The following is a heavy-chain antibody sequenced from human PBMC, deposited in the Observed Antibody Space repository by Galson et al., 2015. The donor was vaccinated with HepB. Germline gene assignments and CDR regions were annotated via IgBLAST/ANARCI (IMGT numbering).Heavy chain of an antibody. D-gene: IGHD3-22*01. CDR1: GGSISSSTYY. J-gene: IGHJ3*01. V-gene: IGHV4-39*01. CDR3: ARHFDSLNAFDV. CDR2: FYYSGSTY. Sequence: QVQLQESGPGLVKPSETLSLTCTVSGGSISSSTYYWGWIRQPPGKGLEWIGSFYYSGSTYYYNPSLQSRVTISVDTSKNQFSLKLTSVTAADTTVYYCARHFDSLNAFDVWGQGTLVTVSS.